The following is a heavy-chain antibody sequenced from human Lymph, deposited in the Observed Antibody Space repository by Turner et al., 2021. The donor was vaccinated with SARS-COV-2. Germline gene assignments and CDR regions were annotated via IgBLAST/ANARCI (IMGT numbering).Heavy chain of an antibody. CDR2: IWYDGSNT. CDR3: ARGSAGGDV. D-gene: IGHD6-13*01. CDR1: GFTFSSYG. Sequence: QVTLVESGGGVVQPGRSLRLSCAASGFTFSSYGMHWVRQAPGKGLEWVAFIWYDGSNTYYADSAKGRFTISRDNSKNTLYLQMNSLRAEDTAVYYCARGSAGGDVWGQGTTVTVSS. V-gene: IGHV3-33*01. J-gene: IGHJ6*02.